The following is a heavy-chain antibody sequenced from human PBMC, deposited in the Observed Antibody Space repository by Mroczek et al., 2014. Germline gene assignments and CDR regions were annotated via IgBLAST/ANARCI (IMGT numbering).Heavy chain of an antibody. CDR1: GGSISSGGYS. Sequence: QVQLQESGSGLVKPSQTLSLTCAVSGGSISSGGYSWSWIRQPPGKGLEWIGYIYHSGSTYYNPSLKSRVTISVDRSKNQFSLKLSSVTAADTAVYYCARGGAAATDNWFDPWGQGTLVTVSS. V-gene: IGHV4-30-2*01. J-gene: IGHJ5*02. D-gene: IGHD6-13*01. CDR2: IYHSGST. CDR3: ARGGAAATDNWFDP.